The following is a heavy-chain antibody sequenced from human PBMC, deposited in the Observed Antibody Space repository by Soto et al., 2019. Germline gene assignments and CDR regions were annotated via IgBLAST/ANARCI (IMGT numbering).Heavy chain of an antibody. CDR3: ARGGPDFMITLGGVIGNWSAP. D-gene: IGHD3-16*02. V-gene: IGHV1-69*02. CDR1: GGTFSSYT. J-gene: IGHJ5*02. Sequence: ASVKVSCKASGGTFSSYTISWVRQAPGQGLEWMGRIIPILGIANYAQKFQGRVTITADKSTSTAYMELSSLRSEDTAVYYCARGGPDFMITLGGVIGNWSAPGGKETLATVPS. CDR2: IIPILGIA.